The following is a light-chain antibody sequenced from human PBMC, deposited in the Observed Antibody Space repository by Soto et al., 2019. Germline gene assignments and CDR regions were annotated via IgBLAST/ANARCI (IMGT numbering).Light chain of an antibody. CDR1: SSNIGTNT. Sequence: QSVMTQPPSASGTPGQRVTISCSGSSSNIGTNTVNWYQQLPGTAPKLLIYSNNQRPSGVPDRFSGSKSGTSASLAISGLQSEDAADYYCAAWDDSLNGYVFGTGTKLTVL. J-gene: IGLJ1*01. CDR2: SNN. CDR3: AAWDDSLNGYV. V-gene: IGLV1-44*01.